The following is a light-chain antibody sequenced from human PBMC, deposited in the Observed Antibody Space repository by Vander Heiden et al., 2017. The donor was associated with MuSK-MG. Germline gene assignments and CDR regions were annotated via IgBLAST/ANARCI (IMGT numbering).Light chain of an antibody. CDR3: QQENNWPGT. V-gene: IGKV3-15*01. J-gene: IGKJ1*01. Sequence: EIVMTQSPATLSVSPGERATLSCRASQSVSSNLAWYQQKPGQAPRLLMYGASTRSTGMPARFSGSGSGTEFTLTISSLQSEDFAVYYCQQENNWPGTFGQGTKVEIK. CDR2: GAS. CDR1: QSVSSN.